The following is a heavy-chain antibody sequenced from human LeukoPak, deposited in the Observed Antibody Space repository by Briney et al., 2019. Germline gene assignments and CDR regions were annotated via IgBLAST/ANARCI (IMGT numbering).Heavy chain of an antibody. D-gene: IGHD2-15*01. CDR3: AKGGYCSGGSCRGNWFDP. CDR1: GFTFSSYG. Sequence: GRSLRLSCAAYGFTFSSYGMRWVRQAPGKGLEWVAVISYDGSNKYYADSVKGRFTISRDNSKNTLYLQMNSLRAEDTAVYYCAKGGYCSGGSCRGNWFDPWGQGTLVTVSS. CDR2: ISYDGSNK. V-gene: IGHV3-30*18. J-gene: IGHJ5*02.